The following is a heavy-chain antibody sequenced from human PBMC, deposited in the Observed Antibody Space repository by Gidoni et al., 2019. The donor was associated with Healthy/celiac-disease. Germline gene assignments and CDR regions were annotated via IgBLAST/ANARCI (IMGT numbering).Heavy chain of an antibody. CDR2: IIPIFGTA. D-gene: IGHD3-22*01. Sequence: QVQLVQSGAEVKKPGSSVKVSCKASGGTFCSYAISWVRQAPGQGLEWMGGIIPIFGTANYAQKFQGRVTITADESTSTAYMELSSLRSEDTAVYYCARPYYYDSSGYPADYGMDVWGQGTTVTVSS. V-gene: IGHV1-69*01. CDR3: ARPYYYDSSGYPADYGMDV. J-gene: IGHJ6*02. CDR1: GGTFCSYA.